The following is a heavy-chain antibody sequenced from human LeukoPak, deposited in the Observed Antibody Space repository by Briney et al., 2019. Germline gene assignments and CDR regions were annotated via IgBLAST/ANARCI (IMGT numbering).Heavy chain of an antibody. CDR3: ARGGVIVVVPAAIPRFDP. J-gene: IGHJ5*02. V-gene: IGHV1-69*01. CDR2: IIPIFGTA. D-gene: IGHD2-2*02. CDR1: GGTFSSYA. Sequence: ASVKVSCKASGGTFSSYAISWVRQAPGQGLEGMGGIIPIFGTANYAQKFQGRVTITADESTSSAYMGLSSLRSEDTAVYYCARGGVIVVVPAAIPRFDPWGQGTLVTVSS.